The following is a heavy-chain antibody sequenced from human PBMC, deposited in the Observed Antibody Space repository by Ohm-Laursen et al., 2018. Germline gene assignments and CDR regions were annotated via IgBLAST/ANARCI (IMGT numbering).Heavy chain of an antibody. V-gene: IGHV3-7*01. Sequence: GSLRLSCAASGFTFSTYWMSWVRQAPGKGLEWVASIKQDESKEYYVDSVKGRFTISRDNAKNSLYLQMNSLRAEDTAVYYCARDVAHGGYGFGMDVWGQGTTVTVSS. J-gene: IGHJ6*02. CDR2: IKQDESKE. CDR3: ARDVAHGGYGFGMDV. D-gene: IGHD5-12*01. CDR1: GFTFSTYW.